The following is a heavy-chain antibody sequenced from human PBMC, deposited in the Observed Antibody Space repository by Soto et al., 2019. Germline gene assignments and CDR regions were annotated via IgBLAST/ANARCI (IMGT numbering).Heavy chain of an antibody. J-gene: IGHJ4*02. CDR1: GFTFSSYW. CDR3: ARDQRSDYGDYGLDY. V-gene: IGHV3-74*01. D-gene: IGHD4-17*01. Sequence: EVQLVESGGGLVQPGGSLRLSCAASGFTFSSYWMHWARQAPGKGLVWVSRINSDGSSTSYADSVKGRFTISRDNAKNTLYLQMNSLRAEDTAVYYCARDQRSDYGDYGLDYWGQGTLVTVSS. CDR2: INSDGSST.